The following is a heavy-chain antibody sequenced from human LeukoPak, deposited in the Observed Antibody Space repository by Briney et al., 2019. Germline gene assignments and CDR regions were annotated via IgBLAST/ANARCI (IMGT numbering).Heavy chain of an antibody. CDR3: ARATYDTKTYYFDY. J-gene: IGHJ4*02. CDR1: GYSISTTSY. D-gene: IGHD3-22*01. CDR2: IHQSGST. V-gene: IGHV4-38-2*01. Sequence: SETLSLTCAVSGYSISTTSYWGWIRQSPGKGLEWIGSIHQSGSTYYNPSLRSRVTISVDTSKNQFSLKLSSVTAAETAVYYCARATYDTKTYYFDYWGQGTLVTVSS.